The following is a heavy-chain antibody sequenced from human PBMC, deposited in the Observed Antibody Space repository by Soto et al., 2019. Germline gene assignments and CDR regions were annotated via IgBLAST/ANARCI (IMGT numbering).Heavy chain of an antibody. CDR2: INDSGNI. J-gene: IGHJ6*04. CDR3: ARGLILWFGEISRRGGYYYGMDV. V-gene: IGHV4-34*01. CDR1: GGSFSGYQ. D-gene: IGHD3-10*01. Sequence: QVQLQQWGAGLLKPSETLSLTCAVYGGSFSGYQWSWIRQTPGKGLEWIGEINDSGNINYNPSLKSRVTIFLDTPKKQISLKLSSVTAADTAVYYCARGLILWFGEISRRGGYYYGMDVWGKGTTVIVSS.